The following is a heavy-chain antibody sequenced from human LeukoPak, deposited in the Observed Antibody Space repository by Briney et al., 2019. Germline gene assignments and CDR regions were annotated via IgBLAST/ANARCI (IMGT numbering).Heavy chain of an antibody. Sequence: SQTLSLTCTVSGGSISSGGYYWSWIRQHPGKGLEWIGYIYYSGSTYYNPSLKSRVTISVDTSKNQFSLKLSSVTAAVTAVYYCARVDYDSSGYYYSMAYWGQGTLVTVSS. CDR3: ARVDYDSSGYYYSMAY. J-gene: IGHJ4*02. D-gene: IGHD3-22*01. V-gene: IGHV4-31*03. CDR1: GGSISSGGYY. CDR2: IYYSGST.